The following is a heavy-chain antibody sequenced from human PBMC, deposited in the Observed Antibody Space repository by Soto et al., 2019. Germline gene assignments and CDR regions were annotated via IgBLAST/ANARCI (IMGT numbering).Heavy chain of an antibody. CDR3: ARGRLGSGRHY. V-gene: IGHV3-33*01. Sequence: VAVIWYDGSNKYYADSVKGRFTISRDNSKNTLYLQMNSLRAEDTAVYYCARGRLGSGRHYWGQGTLVTVSS. J-gene: IGHJ4*02. CDR2: IWYDGSNK. D-gene: IGHD3-10*02.